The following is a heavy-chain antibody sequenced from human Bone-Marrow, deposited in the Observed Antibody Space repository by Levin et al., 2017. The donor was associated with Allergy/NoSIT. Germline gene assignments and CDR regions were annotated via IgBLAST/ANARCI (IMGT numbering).Heavy chain of an antibody. J-gene: IGHJ1*01. V-gene: IGHV1-69*01. CDR2: IIPIFGTA. CDR1: GGTFSSYA. D-gene: IGHD6-13*01. CDR3: ARAVSSRYGHNFQH. Sequence: KISCKASGGTFSSYAISWVRQAPGQGLEWMGGIIPIFGTANYAQKFQGRVTITADESTSTAYMELSSLRSEDTAVYYCARAVSSRYGHNFQHWGQGTLVTVSS.